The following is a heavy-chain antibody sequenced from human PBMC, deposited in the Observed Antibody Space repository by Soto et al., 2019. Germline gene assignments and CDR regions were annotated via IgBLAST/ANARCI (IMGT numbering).Heavy chain of an antibody. CDR3: GRDVYRYSSSSPEDV. V-gene: IGHV3-11*06. CDR2: ISSSSRTT. CDR1: GFTFSDYY. D-gene: IGHD6-6*01. J-gene: IGHJ6*02. Sequence: GGSLRLSCAASGFTFSDYYMSWIRQAPGKGLDWVAYISSSSRTTKYGDSVKGRFTISRDNAKNSLFLQMNSLRGEDTAVYYCGRDVYRYSSSSPEDVWGQGTTVTVAS.